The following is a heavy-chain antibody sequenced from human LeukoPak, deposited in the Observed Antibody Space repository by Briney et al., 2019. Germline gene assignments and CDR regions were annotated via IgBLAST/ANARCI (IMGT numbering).Heavy chain of an antibody. J-gene: IGHJ5*02. CDR1: GGTSSSYG. CDR3: ARGGRDSYNWFDP. V-gene: IGHV1-69*05. D-gene: IGHD3-16*01. CDR2: IIPIFGTA. Sequence: GGSVRVSCRASGGTSSSYGISWVRQAPGQGREGMGGIIPIFGTAHYAQKFQGRVTITTDESTSTAYMELSSLRSEDTAVYYCARGGRDSYNWFDPWGQGTLVTVSS.